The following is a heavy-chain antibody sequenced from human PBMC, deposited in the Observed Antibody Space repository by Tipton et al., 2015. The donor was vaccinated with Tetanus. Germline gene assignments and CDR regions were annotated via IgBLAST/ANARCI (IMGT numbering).Heavy chain of an antibody. V-gene: IGHV4-39*01. CDR1: GGSIIVSNFY. CDR3: ARQSCSGGSCRFDP. CDR2: IHYTGST. Sequence: LRLSCRVSGGSIIVSNFYWGWIRQPPGKGLGWIGSIHYTGSTYLNPSLKSRVTISVDTSKNQFSLNLTSVTAADTAFYYCARQSCSGGSCRFDPWGQGTLVTVSS. J-gene: IGHJ5*02. D-gene: IGHD2-15*01.